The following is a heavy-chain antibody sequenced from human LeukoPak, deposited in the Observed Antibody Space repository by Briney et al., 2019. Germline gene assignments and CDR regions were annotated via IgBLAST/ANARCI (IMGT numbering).Heavy chain of an antibody. V-gene: IGHV3-33*08. D-gene: IGHD5-24*01. Sequence: PGGSLRLSCAASGFTFSSYAMHWVRQAPGKGLEWVAVIWYDGSNKYYADSVKGRFTISRDNSKNTLYLQMNSLRAEDTAVYYCARGMLVEMATISLNYYGMDVWGQGTTVTVSS. CDR2: IWYDGSNK. J-gene: IGHJ6*02. CDR1: GFTFSSYA. CDR3: ARGMLVEMATISLNYYGMDV.